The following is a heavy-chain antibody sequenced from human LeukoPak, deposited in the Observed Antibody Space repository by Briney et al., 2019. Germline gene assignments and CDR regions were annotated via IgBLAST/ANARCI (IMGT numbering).Heavy chain of an antibody. CDR1: GGSISSSNW. V-gene: IGHV4-4*02. Sequence: SGTLSLTCAVSGGSISSSNWWSWVPQPPGKGLEWICDIYHRGSTNCNPSLRSRVTMSVDTSKNQFSLKLSSVTAADTAVYYCARVAKSWIATVVMSTYYYYYMDVWGKGTTVTVSS. CDR2: IYHRGST. J-gene: IGHJ6*03. CDR3: ARVAKSWIATVVMSTYYYYYMDV. D-gene: IGHD4-23*01.